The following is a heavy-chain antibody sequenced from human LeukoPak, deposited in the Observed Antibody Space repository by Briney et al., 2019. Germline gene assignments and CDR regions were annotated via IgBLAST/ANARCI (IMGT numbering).Heavy chain of an antibody. D-gene: IGHD3-22*01. V-gene: IGHV7-4-1*02. Sequence: ASVKVSCKASRYTFTGYYMHWVRQAPGQGLEWMGWINTHTGNTTYAQGFTGRFVFSLDTSVSTAYLQISSLKAEDTAVYYCAREEIRGNMVIITHDYWGQGTLVTVSS. CDR2: INTHTGNT. CDR3: AREEIRGNMVIITHDY. CDR1: RYTFTGYY. J-gene: IGHJ4*02.